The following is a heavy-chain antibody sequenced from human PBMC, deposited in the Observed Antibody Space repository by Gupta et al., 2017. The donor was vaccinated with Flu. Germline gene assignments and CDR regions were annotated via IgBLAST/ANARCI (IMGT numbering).Heavy chain of an antibody. V-gene: IGHV4-39*01. Sequence: RQPPGKGLEWIGSSYYSGSTYYNPSLKSRVTISVDTSKNQFSLKLSSVPPADTAVYYCARLIPAAILNWFDPWGQGTLVTVSS. CDR2: SYYSGST. CDR3: ARLIPAAILNWFDP. D-gene: IGHD2-2*02. J-gene: IGHJ5*02.